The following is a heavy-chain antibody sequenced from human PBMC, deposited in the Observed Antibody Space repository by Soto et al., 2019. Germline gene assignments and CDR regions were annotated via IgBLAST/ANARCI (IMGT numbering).Heavy chain of an antibody. Sequence: PSETLSLTCAVSGGSISSCGYSWSWIRQPPGKGLEWIGYIYHSGSTYYNPSLKSRVTISVDRSKNQFSLKLSSVTAADTAVYYCARESDSSGYYLYFDYWGQGTLVTVSS. CDR1: GGSISSCGYS. CDR3: ARESDSSGYYLYFDY. V-gene: IGHV4-30-2*01. J-gene: IGHJ4*02. CDR2: IYHSGST. D-gene: IGHD3-22*01.